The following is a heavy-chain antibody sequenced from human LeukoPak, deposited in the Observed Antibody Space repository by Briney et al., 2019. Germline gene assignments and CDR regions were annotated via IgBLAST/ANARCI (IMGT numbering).Heavy chain of an antibody. CDR1: GGSISSGLYS. CDR3: ARLQYCSGTSCYWFDP. CDR2: IYHTGST. Sequence: SQTLSLTCDVSGGSISSGLYSWSWIQQPLGKGLEWIGYIYHTGSTYYNPSLKSRVTISVDTSKNQFSLRLSSVTAADTAVYYCARLQYCSGTSCYWFDPWGQGTLVTVSS. D-gene: IGHD2-2*01. V-gene: IGHV4-30-2*01. J-gene: IGHJ5*02.